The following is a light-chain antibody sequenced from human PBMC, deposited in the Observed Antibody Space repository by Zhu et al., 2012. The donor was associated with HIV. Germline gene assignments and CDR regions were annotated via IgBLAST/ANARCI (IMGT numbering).Light chain of an antibody. V-gene: IGKV3-11*01. CDR2: DAS. Sequence: IVLTQSPVTLSLSPGERATVSCRASQSVSSFLAWYRQKPGRAPRLLIYDASKRARGIPARFSGSGSGTDFTLTITNLEPEDFALYYCQQRRNWPSLRFGG. J-gene: IGKJ4*01. CDR1: QSVSSF. CDR3: QQRRNWPSLR.